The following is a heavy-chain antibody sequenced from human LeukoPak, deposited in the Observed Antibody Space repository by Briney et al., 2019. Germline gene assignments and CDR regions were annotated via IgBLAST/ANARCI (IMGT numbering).Heavy chain of an antibody. Sequence: GGSLRLSCAASGFTFSSYWMSWVRQAPGKGLEWVANIKQDGSEKYYVDSAKGRFTISRDNAKNSLYLQMNSLRAEDTAVYYCARPRRAWYFDYWGQGTLVTVSS. CDR1: GFTFSSYW. J-gene: IGHJ4*02. CDR3: ARPRRAWYFDY. V-gene: IGHV3-7*01. CDR2: IKQDGSEK.